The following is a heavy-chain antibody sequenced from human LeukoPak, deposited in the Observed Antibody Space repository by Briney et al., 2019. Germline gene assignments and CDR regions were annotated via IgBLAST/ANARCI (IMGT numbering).Heavy chain of an antibody. Sequence: PSETLSLTCTVPGDSVSSDYWSWIRQPPGKRLEWIGYVYDSGTTAYNPSLKSRLTISLDTSKNQFSLNLTSVTAADTAVYYCAGRGQRYFRDWGQGILVTVSS. CDR1: GDSVSSDY. V-gene: IGHV4-59*08. CDR2: VYDSGTT. CDR3: AGRGQRYFRD. J-gene: IGHJ1*01.